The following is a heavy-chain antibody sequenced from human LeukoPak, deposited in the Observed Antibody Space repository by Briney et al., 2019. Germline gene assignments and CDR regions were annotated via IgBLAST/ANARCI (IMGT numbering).Heavy chain of an antibody. J-gene: IGHJ4*02. CDR2: IWYDGSNK. Sequence: GGSLRLSCAASGFTFSSYGMHWVRQAPGKGLEGVAIIWYDGSNKYYADSVKGRFTISRDNSKNTLYLQMNSLRAEDTAVYYCARDRGYYYDSSGRSVGYWGQGTLVTVSS. CDR3: ARDRGYYYDSSGRSVGY. V-gene: IGHV3-33*01. D-gene: IGHD3-22*01. CDR1: GFTFSSYG.